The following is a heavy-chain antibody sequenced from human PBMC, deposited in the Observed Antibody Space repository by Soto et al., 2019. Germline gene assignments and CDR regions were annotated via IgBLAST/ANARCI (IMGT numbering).Heavy chain of an antibody. V-gene: IGHV3-30*18. CDR3: GKAAVDYYYGMDV. D-gene: IGHD2-2*01. J-gene: IGHJ6*02. Sequence: QVQLVESGGGVVQPGRSLRLSCAASGFTFSSYGMHWVRQAPGKGLEWVAVISYDGSNKYYADSVKGRFTISRDNSKNTLYLQMNSLRAEDTAVYYCGKAAVDYYYGMDVWGQGTTVTVSS. CDR1: GFTFSSYG. CDR2: ISYDGSNK.